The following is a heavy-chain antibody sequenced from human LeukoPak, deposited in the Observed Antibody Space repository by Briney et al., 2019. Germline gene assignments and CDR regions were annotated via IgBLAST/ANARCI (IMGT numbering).Heavy chain of an antibody. CDR1: GFTFSSYA. J-gene: IGHJ3*02. D-gene: IGHD3-22*01. CDR3: ARDNPYYDSSGYYPPDDAFDI. Sequence: GGSLRLSCAASGFTFSSYAMHWVRQAPGKGLEWVAVISYDGSNKYYADSVKGRFTISRDNSKNTLYLQMNSLRAEDTAVYYCARDNPYYDSSGYYPPDDAFDIWGQGTMVTVSS. CDR2: ISYDGSNK. V-gene: IGHV3-30-3*01.